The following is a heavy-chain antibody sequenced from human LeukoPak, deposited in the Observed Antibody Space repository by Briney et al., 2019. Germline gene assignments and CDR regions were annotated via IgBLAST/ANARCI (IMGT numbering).Heavy chain of an antibody. CDR2: IYTSGST. D-gene: IGHD3-3*01. CDR3: ARDDGDFWSGFYYYYGMDV. J-gene: IGHJ6*02. Sequence: SETLSLTCTVSGGSISRYYWSWIRQPAGKGLEWIGRIYTSGSTNYNPSLKSRVTMSVDTSKNQFPLKLSSVTAADAAVYYCARDDGDFWSGFYYYYGMDVWGQGTTVTVSS. V-gene: IGHV4-4*07. CDR1: GGSISRYY.